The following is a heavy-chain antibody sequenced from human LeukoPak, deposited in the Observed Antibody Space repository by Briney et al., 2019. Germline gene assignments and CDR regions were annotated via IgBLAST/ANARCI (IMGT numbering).Heavy chain of an antibody. V-gene: IGHV3-11*01. D-gene: IGHD5-24*01. CDR2: ISSSGSTI. CDR3: ARDCRDGYNCGVY. Sequence: PGGSLRLSCAASGFTFSDYYMTWIRQAPGKGLEWVSYISSSGSTIYYADSVKGRFTISRDNAKKSLYMQMNSLRAEDTAVYYCARDCRDGYNCGVYWGQGTLVTVSS. J-gene: IGHJ4*02. CDR1: GFTFSDYY.